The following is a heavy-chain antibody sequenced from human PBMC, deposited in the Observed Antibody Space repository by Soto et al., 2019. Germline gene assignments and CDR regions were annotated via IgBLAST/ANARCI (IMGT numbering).Heavy chain of an antibody. CDR3: AKGSSNSRPYYFDY. CDR2: VSASGLNT. J-gene: IGHJ4*02. CDR1: GFTFSTYA. D-gene: IGHD2-2*01. V-gene: IGHV3-23*01. Sequence: PGGSLRLSCAASGFTFSTYAMAWVRQAPGKGLEWVSGVSASGLNTDYADPVKGRFYISRDNSKNTLYLQMNSLRAEDTAVYYCAKGSSNSRPYYFDYWGQGTLVTVSS.